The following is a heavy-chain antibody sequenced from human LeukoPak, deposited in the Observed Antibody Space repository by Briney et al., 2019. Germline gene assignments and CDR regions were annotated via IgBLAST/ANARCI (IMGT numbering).Heavy chain of an antibody. V-gene: IGHV4-59*11. J-gene: IGHJ4*02. Sequence: PSDTLSLTCTVSDRSNSNHYWSWIRQPPGKVLEWIGYIHYSGTTNYNPSLKSQVTISVDTSKNQFSLQLSSVTAADTDVYYCARDSGYYFDYWGQGTLVTVSS. CDR3: ARDSGYYFDY. D-gene: IGHD3-22*01. CDR2: IHYSGTT. CDR1: DRSNSNHY.